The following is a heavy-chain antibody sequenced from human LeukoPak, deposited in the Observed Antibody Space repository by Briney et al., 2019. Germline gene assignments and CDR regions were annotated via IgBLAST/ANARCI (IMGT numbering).Heavy chain of an antibody. CDR2: IYYSGST. Sequence: PSETPSLTCAVSGASISIYYWSWIRQPPGKGLEWVGYIYYSGSTYSNPSLKSRVTLSVDTSRNQFSLKLNSVTAADTAVYFCARGNDYSNGFMWFDPWGQGTLVTVSS. CDR1: GASISIYY. D-gene: IGHD4-11*01. CDR3: ARGNDYSNGFMWFDP. J-gene: IGHJ5*02. V-gene: IGHV4-59*01.